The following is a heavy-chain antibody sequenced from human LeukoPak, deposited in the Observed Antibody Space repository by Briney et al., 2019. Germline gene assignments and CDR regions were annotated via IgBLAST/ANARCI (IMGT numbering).Heavy chain of an antibody. CDR3: AREVAPLYFHYGMDV. D-gene: IGHD2-21*01. J-gene: IGHJ6*01. CDR1: GFTFSSYG. V-gene: IGHV3-33*01. Sequence: PGGSLRLSCAASGFTFSSYGMHWVRQAPGKGLEWVAVTWYDGRNNYYAASVKGRFTISRDDSKTTVYLLMNSLRAKDTAVYYCAREVAPLYFHYGMDVWGEGTTVTVSS. CDR2: TWYDGRNN.